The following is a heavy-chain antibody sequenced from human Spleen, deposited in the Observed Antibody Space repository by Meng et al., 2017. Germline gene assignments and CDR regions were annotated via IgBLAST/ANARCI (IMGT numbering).Heavy chain of an antibody. CDR1: GGTFRIYT. J-gene: IGHJ6*02. CDR2: IIPILGIP. CDR3: ARAPSIAVAGFYYYYGMDV. V-gene: IGHV1-69*02. Sequence: SVKVSCKAPGGTFRIYTINWVRQAPGQGLEWMGRIIPILGIPNYAQKFQDRVTITADRSTSTAYMELSSLRSEDTAVYYCARAPSIAVAGFYYYYGMDVWGQGTTVTVSS. D-gene: IGHD6-19*01.